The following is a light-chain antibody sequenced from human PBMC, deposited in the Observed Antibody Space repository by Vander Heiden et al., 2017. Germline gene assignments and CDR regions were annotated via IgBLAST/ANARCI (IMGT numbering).Light chain of an antibody. CDR1: SSHIVNNY. Sequence: HSVLTQPSSVSAAPGQNVTISCSGSSSHIVNNYFTWYQKLPETAPKILIYENNKRPSGMPDRFSGSKSGTSANMGITGLQTGDEADYYCGTWDSSQGVFGGGNKLTVL. J-gene: IGLJ3*02. CDR3: GTWDSSQGV. V-gene: IGLV1-51*02. CDR2: ENN.